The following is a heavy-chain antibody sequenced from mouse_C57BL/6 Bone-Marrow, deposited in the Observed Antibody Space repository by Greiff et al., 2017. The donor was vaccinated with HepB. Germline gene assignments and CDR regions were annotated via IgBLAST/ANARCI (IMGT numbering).Heavy chain of an antibody. CDR1: GFTFSDYY. J-gene: IGHJ3*01. CDR2: ISNGGGST. Sequence: DVMLVESGGGLVQPGGSLKLSCAASGFTFSDYYMYWVRQTPEKRLEWVAYISNGGGSTYYPDTVKGRFTISRDNAKNTLYLQMSRLKSEDTAMYYCARHGGYYLFAYWGQGTLVTVSA. V-gene: IGHV5-12*01. CDR3: ARHGGYYLFAY. D-gene: IGHD2-3*01.